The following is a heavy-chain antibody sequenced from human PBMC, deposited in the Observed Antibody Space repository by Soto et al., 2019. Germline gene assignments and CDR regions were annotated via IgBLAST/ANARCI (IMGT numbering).Heavy chain of an antibody. CDR1: GFTFSSYS. V-gene: IGHV3-48*02. J-gene: IGHJ6*02. D-gene: IGHD4-17*01. CDR2: ISSSSSTI. CDR3: ARDLDGANYYYGMDV. Sequence: GGSLRLSCAASGFTFSSYSMNWVRQAPGKGLEWVSYISSSSSTIYYADSVKGRFTISRDNAKNSLYLQMNSLRDEDTAVYYCARDLDGANYYYGMDVWGQGTTVTVSS.